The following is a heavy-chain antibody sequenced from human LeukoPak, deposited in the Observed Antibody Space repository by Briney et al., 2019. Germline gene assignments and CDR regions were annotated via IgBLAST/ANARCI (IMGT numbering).Heavy chain of an antibody. Sequence: PGGSLRLSCVASGFTFSNYGMDWVRQAPGKGLEWVASISTSSSSYIYYADSVKGRFTISRDNAKNSLYLQMNSLRAEDTAVYYCARLFRVRTNYYYYYYMDVWGKGTTVTISS. CDR3: ARLFRVRTNYYYYYYMDV. D-gene: IGHD4-23*01. V-gene: IGHV3-21*01. J-gene: IGHJ6*03. CDR1: GFTFSNYG. CDR2: ISTSSSSYI.